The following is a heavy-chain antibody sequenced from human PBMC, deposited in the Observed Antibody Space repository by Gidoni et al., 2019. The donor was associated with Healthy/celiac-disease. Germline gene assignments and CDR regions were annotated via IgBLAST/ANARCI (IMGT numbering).Heavy chain of an antibody. V-gene: IGHV3-48*01. Sequence: EVQLVESGGGLVQPGGSLRLSCAASGFTFSSYSMNWVRQAPGKGLEWVSYISSSSSTIYYADSVKGRFTISRDNAKNSLYLQMNSLRAEDTAVYYCAREGEPQRWLHREGLDYWGQGTLVTVSS. D-gene: IGHD5-12*01. CDR1: GFTFSSYS. CDR3: AREGEPQRWLHREGLDY. CDR2: ISSSSSTI. J-gene: IGHJ4*02.